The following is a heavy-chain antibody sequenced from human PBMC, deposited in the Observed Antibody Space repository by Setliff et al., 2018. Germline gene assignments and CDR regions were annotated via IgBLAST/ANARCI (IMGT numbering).Heavy chain of an antibody. V-gene: IGHV1-69*05. D-gene: IGHD3-22*01. CDR1: GATFSSYG. CDR2: IIPMFGTT. J-gene: IGHJ6*03. Sequence: SVKVSCKASGATFSSYGISWVRQAPGQGLEWMGGIIPMFGTTEYAQKFQGRLTIITDESTNTAFMQLSSLRSDDTAVYYCVREGVDSRSSTGYRYYMDVWGKGTMVTVSS. CDR3: VREGVDSRSSTGYRYYMDV.